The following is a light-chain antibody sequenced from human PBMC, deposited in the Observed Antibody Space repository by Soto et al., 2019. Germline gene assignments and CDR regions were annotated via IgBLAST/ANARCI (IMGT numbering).Light chain of an antibody. J-gene: IGKJ1*01. V-gene: IGKV1-5*03. CDR1: QTISNW. CDR2: KAS. Sequence: DIQMTQSPSTLSASIGDRVTITCRASQTISNWLAWYQQKPGKAPKLLIYKASSLEGGVPSRFSGSASGTEFTLTISSLHPDDFATYYCQHYDGFPWTFGQGTKVEIK. CDR3: QHYDGFPWT.